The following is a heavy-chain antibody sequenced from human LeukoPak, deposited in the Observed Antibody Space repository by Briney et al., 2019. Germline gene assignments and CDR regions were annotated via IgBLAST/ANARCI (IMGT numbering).Heavy chain of an antibody. D-gene: IGHD6-13*01. CDR2: ICGSGGST. CDR1: GLTFSSYA. V-gene: IGHV3-23*01. J-gene: IGHJ6*03. CDR3: ARARSSSWYLDYMDV. Sequence: GGSLRLSCAASGLTFSSYAMSWVRQAPGKGLEWVSAICGSGGSTFYADSVKGRFAISRDTSKNTLYLQMNSLRAEDTAVYYCARARSSSWYLDYMDVWGKGTTVTVSS.